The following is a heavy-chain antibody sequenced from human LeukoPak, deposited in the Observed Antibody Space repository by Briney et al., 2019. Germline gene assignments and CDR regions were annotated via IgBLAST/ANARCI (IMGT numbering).Heavy chain of an antibody. D-gene: IGHD3-22*01. J-gene: IGHJ5*02. V-gene: IGHV3-74*01. CDR2: INSDGSST. Sequence: PGRSLRLSCAASGFTFSSYWMHWVRQAPGKGLVWVSRINSDGSSTTYADSVKGRFTISRDNAKNTLYLQMNSLRAEDTAVYYCARGDYYDSSGYYYGFYSWGQGTLVTVSS. CDR3: ARGDYYDSSGYYYGFYS. CDR1: GFTFSSYW.